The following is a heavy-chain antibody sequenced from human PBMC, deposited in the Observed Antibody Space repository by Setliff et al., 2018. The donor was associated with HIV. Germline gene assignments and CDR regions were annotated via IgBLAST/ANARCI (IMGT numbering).Heavy chain of an antibody. D-gene: IGHD3-22*01. Sequence: SVMVSCKASGGTFSNYAISWVRQAPGQGLEWMGGIIPLFGAAKYAQKFQGRVTITADESTSIAYMELSTLTSDDTAVYYCARETEVKGYYDSSGSWGLGYWGQGTLVTVS. CDR1: GGTFSNYA. J-gene: IGHJ4*02. CDR2: IIPLFGAA. V-gene: IGHV1-69*13. CDR3: ARETEVKGYYDSSGSWGLGY.